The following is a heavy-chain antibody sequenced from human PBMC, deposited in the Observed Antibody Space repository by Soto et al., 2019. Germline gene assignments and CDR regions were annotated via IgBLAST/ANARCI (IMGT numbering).Heavy chain of an antibody. CDR1: GFSFSDYY. CDR2: ISSRSNYT. J-gene: IGHJ6*02. CDR3: ANPYDFWSGYYNYYGMDV. Sequence: PGGSLRLSCAASGFSFSDYYMNWIRQAPGKGLEWLSYISSRSNYTDYADSVKGRFTTSRDNAKNSLYLQMNSLRAEDTAVYYCANPYDFWSGYYNYYGMDVWCQGTTVTVSS. D-gene: IGHD3-3*01. V-gene: IGHV3-11*06.